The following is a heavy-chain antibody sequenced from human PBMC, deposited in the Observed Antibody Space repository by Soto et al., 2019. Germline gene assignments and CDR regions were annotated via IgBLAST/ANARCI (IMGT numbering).Heavy chain of an antibody. D-gene: IGHD3-22*01. CDR3: ARSCSPYYPPQDY. J-gene: IGHJ4*02. Sequence: TSETLSLTCAVYGGSFSGYYWSWIRQPPGKGLEWIGEINHSGITNYNPSLKSRVTISVDTSKNQLSLKVNSVTAADTAVYYCARSCSPYYPPQDYWGQGTLVTVSS. V-gene: IGHV4-34*01. CDR1: GGSFSGYY. CDR2: INHSGIT.